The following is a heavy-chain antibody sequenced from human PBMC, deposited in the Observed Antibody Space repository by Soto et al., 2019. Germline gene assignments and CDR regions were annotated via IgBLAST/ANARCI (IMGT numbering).Heavy chain of an antibody. V-gene: IGHV4-39*01. J-gene: IGHJ4*02. D-gene: IGHD5-12*01. Sequence: QLQLQESGPGLVKPSETLSLTCTVSGGSISSSSYYWGWIRQPPGEGLEWIGSIYYSGSTYYNPSLKSRVTISVDTSKNQFSLKLSSVTAADKAVYYCARQRDSAEWLLKYYFDYWGQGTLVTVSS. CDR3: ARQRDSAEWLLKYYFDY. CDR1: GGSISSSSYY. CDR2: IYYSGST.